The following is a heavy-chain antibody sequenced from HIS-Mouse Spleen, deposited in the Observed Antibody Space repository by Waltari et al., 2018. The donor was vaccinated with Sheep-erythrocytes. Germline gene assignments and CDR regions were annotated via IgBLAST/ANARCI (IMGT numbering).Heavy chain of an antibody. V-gene: IGHV4-39*07. Sequence: QLQLQESGPGLVKPSETLSLTCTVSGGSISTSSYYLGWIRQPPGKGLEWIGSIYYSGSTYYNPSLKSRVTISVDTSKNQFSLKLSSVTAADTAVYYCARSGGMRWKQQLVRNYYFDYWGQGTLVTVSS. CDR1: GGSISTSSYY. J-gene: IGHJ4*02. D-gene: IGHD6-13*01. CDR3: ARSGGMRWKQQLVRNYYFDY. CDR2: IYYSGST.